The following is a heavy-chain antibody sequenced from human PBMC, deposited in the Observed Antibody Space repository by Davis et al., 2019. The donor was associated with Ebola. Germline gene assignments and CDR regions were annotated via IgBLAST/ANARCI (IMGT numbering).Heavy chain of an antibody. V-gene: IGHV1-24*01. CDR1: GYTFTGYY. Sequence: AASVKVSCKASGYTFTGYYMHWVRQAPGKGLEWMGGFDPEDGETIYAQKFQGRVTMTEDTSTDTAYMELSSLRSEDTAVYYCATGNYGGNLFPWGQGTLVTVSS. CDR2: FDPEDGET. J-gene: IGHJ5*02. CDR3: ATGNYGGNLFP. D-gene: IGHD4-23*01.